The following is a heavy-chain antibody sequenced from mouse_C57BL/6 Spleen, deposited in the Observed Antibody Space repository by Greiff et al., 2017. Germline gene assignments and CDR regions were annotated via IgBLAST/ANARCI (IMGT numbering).Heavy chain of an antibody. CDR3: ARHGTYNDYDGAWFAY. CDR2: FYPGSGST. V-gene: IGHV1-62-2*01. Sequence: QVQLQQSGAELVKPGASVKLSCKASGYTFTDYTIHWVKQSPGQGLEWIGWFYPGSGSTKYNEKFKGKATLTVDKSSSTVYMELSRLTSEDSAVYFCARHGTYNDYDGAWFAYWGQGTLVTVSA. CDR1: GYTFTDYT. J-gene: IGHJ3*01. D-gene: IGHD2-4*01.